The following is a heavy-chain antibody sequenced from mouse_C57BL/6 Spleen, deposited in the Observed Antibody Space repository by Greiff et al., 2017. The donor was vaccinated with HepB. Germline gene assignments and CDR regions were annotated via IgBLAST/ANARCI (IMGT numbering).Heavy chain of an antibody. J-gene: IGHJ2*01. CDR2: TNPTNGRT. D-gene: IGHD1-1*01. Sequence: VQLQQSGAELVKAGASVKMSCKASGYTFTRYWMHWVKQRLGQGLEWFAETNPTNGRTYYNEKFKSKATLTVDKSSSTAYMLLSGPTFADSAVYDWARIKKIVATYFDYWGQGTTLTVSS. V-gene: IGHV1S81*02. CDR3: ARIKKIVATYFDY. CDR1: GYTFTRYW.